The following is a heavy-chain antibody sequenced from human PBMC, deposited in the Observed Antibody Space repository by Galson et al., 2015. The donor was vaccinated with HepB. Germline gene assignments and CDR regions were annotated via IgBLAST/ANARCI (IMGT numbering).Heavy chain of an antibody. CDR2: IYWDDDK. V-gene: IGHV2-5*02. Sequence: PALVKPTQTLTLTCTFSGFSLNTTDVGVGWIRQPPGKALQWLALIYWDDDKRYFPSLRGRLTINKDTSKNQVVRTMANRQPADTSTHYWAHRTKVSSRGYFFDHWGQGTLVTVSS. CDR1: GFSLNTTDVG. J-gene: IGHJ4*02. CDR3: AHRTKVSSRGYFFDH. D-gene: IGHD3-10*01.